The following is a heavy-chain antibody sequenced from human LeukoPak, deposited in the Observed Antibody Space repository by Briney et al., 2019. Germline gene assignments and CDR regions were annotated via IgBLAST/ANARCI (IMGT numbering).Heavy chain of an antibody. CDR2: ISGSDGTT. CDR3: AKDKDYYGSGSYLN. J-gene: IGHJ4*02. Sequence: GGSLRLSCAASGFTFSNYAMSWVRQAPGKGLEWVSGISGSDGTTYYADSVKGRFTISRDNSKNTLYLQMNGLRAEDTAVYYCAKDKDYYGSGSYLNWGQGTLVTVSS. V-gene: IGHV3-23*01. D-gene: IGHD3-10*01. CDR1: GFTFSNYA.